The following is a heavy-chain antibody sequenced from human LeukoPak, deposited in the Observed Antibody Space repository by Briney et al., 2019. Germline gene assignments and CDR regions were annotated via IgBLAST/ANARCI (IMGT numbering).Heavy chain of an antibody. CDR1: GGSISSYY. J-gene: IGHJ4*02. D-gene: IGHD6-19*01. Sequence: SGTLSLTWIVSGGSISSYYWSWIRQPAGKGLEWIGQIHTSGSTNYNPSLKSRVAMSVDTSKNQFSLELSSVTAADTAVYYCAGRAQTTGWSFDYWGQGALVTVSS. CDR2: IHTSGST. CDR3: AGRAQTTGWSFDY. V-gene: IGHV4-4*07.